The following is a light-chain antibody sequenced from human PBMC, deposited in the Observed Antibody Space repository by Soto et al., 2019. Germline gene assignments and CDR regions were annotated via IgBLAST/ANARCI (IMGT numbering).Light chain of an antibody. V-gene: IGLV6-57*02. CDR1: SGSIATNY. J-gene: IGLJ2*01. Sequence: NFMLTQPHSVSESPGQTVTISCTGSSGSIATNYVQWYQQRPGSAPTTVIYEDDHRPSGVPDRFSGSIDSSSNSASLTISGLKTEDEADYSCQSYDTSKHVVFGGGTKLTVL. CDR2: EDD. CDR3: QSYDTSKHVV.